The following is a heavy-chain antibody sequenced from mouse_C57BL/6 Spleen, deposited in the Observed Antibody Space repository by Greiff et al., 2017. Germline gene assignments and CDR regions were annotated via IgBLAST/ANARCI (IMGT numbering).Heavy chain of an antibody. CDR2: IWSGGST. CDR1: GFSLTSYG. J-gene: IGHJ3*01. D-gene: IGHD1-1*01. CDR3: ASYYGSSLAWFAY. V-gene: IGHV2-2*01. Sequence: VQGVESGPGLVQPSQSLSITCTVSGFSLTSYGVHWVRPSPGKGLEWLGVIWSGGSTDYNAAFISRLSISKDNSESQVFFKMNSLQADDPAIYYCASYYGSSLAWFAYWGQGTLVTVSA.